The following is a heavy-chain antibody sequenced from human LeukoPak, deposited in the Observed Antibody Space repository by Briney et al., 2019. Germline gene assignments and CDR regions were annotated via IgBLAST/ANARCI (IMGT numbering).Heavy chain of an antibody. V-gene: IGHV3-30*18. CDR3: AKGGYGDLPFDY. J-gene: IGHJ4*02. D-gene: IGHD4-17*01. CDR2: ISYDGSTK. Sequence: PGGSLRLSCAASGFTVSSNYMSWVRQAPGKGLEWVTLISYDGSTKYYSDSVKGRFTVSRDNSKNTVYLQMNSLRADDTAVYYCAKGGYGDLPFDYWGQGTLVTVSS. CDR1: GFTVSSNY.